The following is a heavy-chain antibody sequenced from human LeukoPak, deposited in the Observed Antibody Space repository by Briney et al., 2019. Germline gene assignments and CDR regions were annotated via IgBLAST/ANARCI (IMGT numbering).Heavy chain of an antibody. CDR2: ISRTSNYI. CDR3: AKDRADIVVVVAATRTPPNY. CDR1: GFIFSDQN. J-gene: IGHJ4*02. V-gene: IGHV3-21*04. D-gene: IGHD2-15*01. Sequence: GGSLRLSCAASGFIFSDQNMNWVRQAPGKGLEWVSSISRTSNYIYYADSVKGRFTISRDNSKNTLYLQMNSLRAEDTAVYYCAKDRADIVVVVAATRTPPNYWGQGTLVTVSS.